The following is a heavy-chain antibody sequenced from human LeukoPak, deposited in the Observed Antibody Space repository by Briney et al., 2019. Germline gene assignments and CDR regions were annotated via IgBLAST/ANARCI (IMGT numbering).Heavy chain of an antibody. V-gene: IGHV4-4*02. Sequence: SETLSLTCAVSGGSISSSNWWSWVRQPPGKGLEWIGEIYHIGSTNYNPSLKSRVTISVDTSKNQFSLKLSSVTAADTAVYYCAREAPDSSGYPYYFDYWGQGTLVTVSS. CDR2: IYHIGST. D-gene: IGHD3-22*01. CDR1: GGSISSSNW. J-gene: IGHJ4*02. CDR3: AREAPDSSGYPYYFDY.